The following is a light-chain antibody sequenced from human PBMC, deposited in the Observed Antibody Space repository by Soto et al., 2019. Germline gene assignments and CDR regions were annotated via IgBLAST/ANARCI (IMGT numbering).Light chain of an antibody. CDR2: EGS. Sequence: QSALTQPASVSGSPXQSXTXXCTGTXSXVGSYNLVSWYQQHPGKAPKLMIYEGSKRPSGVSNRFSGSKSGNTASLTISGLQAEDEADYYCCSYAGSSTLVFGGGTKLTVL. CDR3: CSYAGSSTLV. V-gene: IGLV2-23*01. CDR1: XSXVGSYNL. J-gene: IGLJ2*01.